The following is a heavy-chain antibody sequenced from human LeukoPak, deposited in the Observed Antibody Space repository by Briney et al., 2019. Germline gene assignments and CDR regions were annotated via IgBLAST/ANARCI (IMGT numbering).Heavy chain of an antibody. D-gene: IGHD6-25*01. CDR3: TRDPGSDSRDWYFDV. CDR1: GFTISSSQ. CDR2: ILRDETHT. J-gene: IGHJ2*01. V-gene: IGHV3-74*01. Sequence: GGSLRLSCAASGFTISSSQMHWVRQAPGKGLVWVSRILRDETHTNYADSVRGRFTLSRDNATNMLYLQMNSLRGEDTAVYFCTRDPGSDSRDWYFDVWGRGTLVTVSS.